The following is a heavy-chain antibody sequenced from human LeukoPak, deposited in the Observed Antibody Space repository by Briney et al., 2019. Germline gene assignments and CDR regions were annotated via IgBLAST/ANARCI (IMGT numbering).Heavy chain of an antibody. CDR2: ISGSGGST. Sequence: GGSLRLSCAASGITFNSYAMSWVRQAPGEGLEWVSGISGSGGSTYYADSVKGRFTISRDNSKNTLYLQMNSLRAEDTAVYYCAKDQTYYYDSSGYSLDYWGQGTLVTVSS. V-gene: IGHV3-23*01. D-gene: IGHD3-22*01. J-gene: IGHJ4*02. CDR1: GITFNSYA. CDR3: AKDQTYYYDSSGYSLDY.